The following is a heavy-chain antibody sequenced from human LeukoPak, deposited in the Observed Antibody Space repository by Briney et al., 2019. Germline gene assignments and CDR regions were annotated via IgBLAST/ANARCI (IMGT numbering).Heavy chain of an antibody. CDR1: GSTFSGYW. D-gene: IGHD6-19*01. Sequence: GGSLRLSCAASGSTFSGYWMNWVRQVPGKGVERVANIKQDGSEKYYVDSVKGRFTISRDNAKNSLYLQLNSLRAEDTAVYYCAGGTGWLIDYWGQGTLVTVSS. J-gene: IGHJ4*02. CDR3: AGGTGWLIDY. V-gene: IGHV3-7*04. CDR2: IKQDGSEK.